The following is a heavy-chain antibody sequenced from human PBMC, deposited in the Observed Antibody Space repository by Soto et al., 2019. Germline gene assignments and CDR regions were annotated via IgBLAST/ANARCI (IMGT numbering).Heavy chain of an antibody. CDR1: GGSISSYY. D-gene: IGHD3-10*01. Sequence: QVQLQESGPGLVKPSETLSLTCTVSGGSISSYYWSWIRQPPGKGLAWIGYIYYSGSTNYNPSLNSRFTISVDTSMNQFPRKLSSVTAADTAVYYCARAPSDYYGSGSYYKDYYYYYMDVWGKGTTVTVSS. J-gene: IGHJ6*03. CDR2: IYYSGST. V-gene: IGHV4-59*01. CDR3: ARAPSDYYGSGSYYKDYYYYYMDV.